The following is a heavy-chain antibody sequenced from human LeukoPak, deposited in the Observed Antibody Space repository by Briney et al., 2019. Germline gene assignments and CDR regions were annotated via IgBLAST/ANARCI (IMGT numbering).Heavy chain of an antibody. CDR1: GGSISSSNW. D-gene: IGHD4-17*01. CDR3: VATRLRSWFDP. V-gene: IGHV4-4*02. CDR2: IYHSGST. Sequence: SETLSLTCAVSGGSISSSNWWSWVRQPPGKGLEWIGEIYHSGSTNYNPSLKSRVTISVDKSKNQFSLKLSSVTAADTAVYYCVATRLRSWFDPWGQGTLVTVSS. J-gene: IGHJ5*02.